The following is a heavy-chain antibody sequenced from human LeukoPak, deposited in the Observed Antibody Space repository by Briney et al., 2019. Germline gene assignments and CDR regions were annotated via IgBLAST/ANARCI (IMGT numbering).Heavy chain of an antibody. Sequence: GASVKVSCKASGGTFSSYAISWVRQAPGQGLEWMGGIIPIFGTANYAQKFQGRVTITTDESTSTAYMELSSLRSEDTAVHYCARVWRAGYCSSTSCYKWGTFDYWGQGTLVTVSS. CDR1: GGTFSSYA. J-gene: IGHJ4*02. CDR2: IIPIFGTA. CDR3: ARVWRAGYCSSTSCYKWGTFDY. D-gene: IGHD2-2*02. V-gene: IGHV1-69*05.